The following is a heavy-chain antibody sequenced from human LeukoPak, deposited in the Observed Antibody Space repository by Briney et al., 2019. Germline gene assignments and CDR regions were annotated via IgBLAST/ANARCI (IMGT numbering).Heavy chain of an antibody. J-gene: IGHJ4*02. Sequence: PSETLSLTCTVSGGSISSYYWSWIRQPPGKGLEWIGYIYYSGSTNYNPSLKSRVTISVDTSKNQFSLKLSSVTVADTAVYYCASSPVYYYDSSGYYEYYFDYWGQGTLVTVSS. D-gene: IGHD3-22*01. V-gene: IGHV4-59*01. CDR2: IYYSGST. CDR3: ASSPVYYYDSSGYYEYYFDY. CDR1: GGSISSYY.